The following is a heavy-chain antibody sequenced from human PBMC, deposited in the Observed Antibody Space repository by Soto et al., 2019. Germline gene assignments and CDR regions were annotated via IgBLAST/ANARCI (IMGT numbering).Heavy chain of an antibody. V-gene: IGHV3-74*01. CDR3: ARDQKRNSADNWFDP. Sequence: EVQLVESGGGLVQPGGSLRLSCAASGFTFSSYWMHWVRQAPGKGLVWVSRINSDGSSTSYADSVKGRFTISRDNAKNTLYLQMNSLRAEDTAVYYCARDQKRNSADNWFDPWGQGTLVTVSS. J-gene: IGHJ5*02. CDR1: GFTFSSYW. CDR2: INSDGSST.